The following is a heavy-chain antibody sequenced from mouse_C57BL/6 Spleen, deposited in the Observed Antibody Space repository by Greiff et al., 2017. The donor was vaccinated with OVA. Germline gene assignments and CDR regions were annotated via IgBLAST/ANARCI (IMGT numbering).Heavy chain of an antibody. V-gene: IGHV1-50*01. CDR1: GYTFTSYW. CDR3: ARSPCPDY. CDR2: IDPSDSST. J-gene: IGHJ2*01. Sequence: VQLQQPGAELVKPGASVKLSCKASGYTFTSYWMQWVKQRPGQGLEWIGEIDPSDSSTNYNQKFKGRATLTVDTSSSTAYMQLSGLAADDSAVYYCARSPCPDYWGQGTTLTVSA.